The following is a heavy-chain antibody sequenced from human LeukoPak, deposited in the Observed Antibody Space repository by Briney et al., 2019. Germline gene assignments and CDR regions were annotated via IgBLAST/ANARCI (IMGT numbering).Heavy chain of an antibody. CDR1: GFTFSSYW. CDR2: IKQDGSEK. V-gene: IGHV3-7*03. D-gene: IGHD3-9*01. Sequence: GGSLRLSCAASGFTFSSYWMSWVCQAPGKGLEGVANIKQDGSEKYYVDSVKGRFTISRDNAKNSLYLQMNSLRAEDTAVYYCARSHLTGYYNGFDYWGQGTLVTVSS. J-gene: IGHJ4*02. CDR3: ARSHLTGYYNGFDY.